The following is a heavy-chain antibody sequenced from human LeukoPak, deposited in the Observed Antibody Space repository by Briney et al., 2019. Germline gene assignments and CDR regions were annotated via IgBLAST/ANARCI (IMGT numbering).Heavy chain of an antibody. CDR2: IIPIFGTA. J-gene: IGHJ4*02. Sequence: ASVNVSCKASGGTFSSYAISWVRQAPGQGLEWMGGIIPIFGTANYAQKFQGRVTITADESTSTAYMELSSLRSEDTAVYYCARARLGYYDSSGYYWGQGTLVTVSS. CDR1: GGTFSSYA. D-gene: IGHD3-22*01. V-gene: IGHV1-69*13. CDR3: ARARLGYYDSSGYY.